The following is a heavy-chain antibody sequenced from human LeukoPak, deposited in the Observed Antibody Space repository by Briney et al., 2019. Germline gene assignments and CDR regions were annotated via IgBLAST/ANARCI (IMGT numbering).Heavy chain of an antibody. J-gene: IGHJ6*03. CDR1: GYTFTSYG. V-gene: IGHV1-18*01. D-gene: IGHD3-10*01. CDR2: ISAYNGNT. CDR3: ARMDYYGSGSYPYYYMDV. Sequence: ASVKVSCKASGYTFTSYGISWVRQAPGQGLEWMGWISAYNGNTNYAQKLQGRVTMTTDTSTSTAYMELRSLRSDDTAVYYCARMDYYGSGSYPYYYMDVWGKGTTVTVSS.